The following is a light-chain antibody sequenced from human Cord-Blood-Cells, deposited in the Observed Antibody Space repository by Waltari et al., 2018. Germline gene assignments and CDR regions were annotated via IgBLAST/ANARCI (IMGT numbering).Light chain of an antibody. J-gene: IGKJ2*01. CDR3: QQYNNRPT. CDR1: QSVSSN. V-gene: IGKV3-15*01. CDR2: GAS. Sequence: EIVMTQSPATLSVSPGESATLSCRASQSVSSNLAWYQQKPGQAPRLLIYGASTRATGIPARFSGSGSGTEFTLTISSLQSEDFAVYYCQQYNNRPTFGQGTKLEIK.